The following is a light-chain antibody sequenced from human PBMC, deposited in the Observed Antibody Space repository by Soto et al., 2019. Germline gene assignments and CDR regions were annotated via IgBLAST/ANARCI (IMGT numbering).Light chain of an antibody. J-gene: IGKJ2*01. CDR3: QQYGRSPPFA. CDR1: QSVSSNY. CDR2: GAS. Sequence: EMVLTQSPGTLSLSPGERATLSCRASQSVSSNYIAWYQQNPGQAPRLLIYGASTRATGISDRFCGSGSATDFTLTISILEPEDFAVYFCQQYGRSPPFAFGQVTTVEIK. V-gene: IGKV3-20*01.